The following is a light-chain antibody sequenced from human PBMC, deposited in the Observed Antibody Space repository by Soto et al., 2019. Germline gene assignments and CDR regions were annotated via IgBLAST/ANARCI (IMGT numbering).Light chain of an antibody. J-gene: IGKJ1*01. V-gene: IGKV3-20*01. CDR2: GAS. CDR1: QSVSSSY. Sequence: EIVLTQSPGTLSLSPGESATLSCRASQSVSSSYLAWYQQKPGQAPRLLIYGASSRATGIPDRFSGSGSGTDFTNTISRLEPEDFAVYYCQQYGSSPPWTFGQWTKVEIK. CDR3: QQYGSSPPWT.